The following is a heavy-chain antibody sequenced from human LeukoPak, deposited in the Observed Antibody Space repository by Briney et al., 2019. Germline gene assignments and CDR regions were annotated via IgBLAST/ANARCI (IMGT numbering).Heavy chain of an antibody. CDR2: ISSSSSYI. V-gene: IGHV3-21*01. J-gene: IGHJ4*02. CDR3: ARDPGYCSSTSCYRWLVDY. CDR1: GFTFSSYS. Sequence: PGGSLRLSCAASGFTFSSYSMNWVRQAPGKGLEWVSSISSSSSYICYADSVKGRFTISRDNAKNSLYLQMNSLRAEDTAVYYCARDPGYCSSTSCYRWLVDYWGQGTLVTVSS. D-gene: IGHD2-2*02.